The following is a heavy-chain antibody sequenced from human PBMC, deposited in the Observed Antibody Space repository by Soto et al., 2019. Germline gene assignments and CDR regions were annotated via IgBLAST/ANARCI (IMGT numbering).Heavy chain of an antibody. D-gene: IGHD2-2*01. CDR3: ARPIYCSSTSCYRFDY. CDR2: IYYSGST. CDR1: GGSISSSSYY. Sequence: QLQLQESGPGLVKPSETLSLTCTVSGGSISSSSYYWGWIRQPPGQGLEWIGSIYYSGSTYYNPSLKSRVTISVDTSKNHCSRKLSSVTAADTAVYYCARPIYCSSTSCYRFDYWGQGTLVTVSS. V-gene: IGHV4-39*02. J-gene: IGHJ4*02.